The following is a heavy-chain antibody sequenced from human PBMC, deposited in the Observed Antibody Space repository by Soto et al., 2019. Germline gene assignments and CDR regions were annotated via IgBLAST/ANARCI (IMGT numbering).Heavy chain of an antibody. CDR3: ARDLPTRGGTEMAY. V-gene: IGHV1-18*01. Sequence: QVQLVQSGAEVKKPGASVKVSCKASGYTFTSYGISWVRQAPGQGLEWMGWSSAYNGNTNYAQKLQGRFTMTTDTSASTAYMELRSLRSDDTAVYYCARDLPTRGGTEMAYWGQGTLVTVAS. D-gene: IGHD2-15*01. CDR1: GYTFTSYG. CDR2: SSAYNGNT. J-gene: IGHJ4*02.